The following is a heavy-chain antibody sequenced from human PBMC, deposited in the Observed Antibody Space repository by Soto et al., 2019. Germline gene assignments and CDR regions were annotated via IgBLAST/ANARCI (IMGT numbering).Heavy chain of an antibody. V-gene: IGHV3-30*18. D-gene: IGHD1-1*01. CDR2: ISYDGSNK. CDR3: AKDLWRPRDGLDV. CDR1: GFTFSSYG. J-gene: IGHJ6*02. Sequence: QVQLVESGGGVVQPGRSLRLSCAASGFTFSSYGMHWVRQAPGKGLEWVAVISYDGSNKYYADSVKGRFTISRDNSKNALYLQMNSLRAEDTAVYYCAKDLWRPRDGLDVWGQGTTVTVSS.